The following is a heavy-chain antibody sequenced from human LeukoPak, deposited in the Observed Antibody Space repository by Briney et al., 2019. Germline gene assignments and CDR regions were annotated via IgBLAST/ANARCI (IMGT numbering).Heavy chain of an antibody. J-gene: IGHJ5*02. Sequence: ASVKVSCKASGYTFTSYGISWARQAPGQGLEWMGWISAYNGNTNYAQKLQGRVTMTTDTSTSTAYMELRSLRSDDTAVYYCARDPDNWNRRVFEEDNWFDPWGQGTLVTVSS. D-gene: IGHD1-20*01. CDR1: GYTFTSYG. V-gene: IGHV1-18*01. CDR3: ARDPDNWNRRVFEEDNWFDP. CDR2: ISAYNGNT.